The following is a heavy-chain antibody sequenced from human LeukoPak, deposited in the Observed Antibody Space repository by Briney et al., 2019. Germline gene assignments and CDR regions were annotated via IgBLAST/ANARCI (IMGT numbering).Heavy chain of an antibody. CDR3: ARGGDIVGDIRSAFDI. D-gene: IGHD1-26*01. V-gene: IGHV3-23*03. J-gene: IGHJ3*02. CDR2: ISTGGTT. CDR1: GLTFSSNA. Sequence: GGSLRLSCAASGLTFSSNAMSWVRQAPGKGLEGVSVISTGGTTYYADSVKGRFTISRDNSKSTLYLQMNSLRAEDTALYYCARGGDIVGDIRSAFDIWGPGTLVTVSS.